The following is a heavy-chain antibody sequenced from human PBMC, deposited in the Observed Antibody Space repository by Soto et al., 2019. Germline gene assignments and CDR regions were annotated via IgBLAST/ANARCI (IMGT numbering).Heavy chain of an antibody. CDR1: GGSVSSGSYY. CDR2: IYYSGST. V-gene: IGHV4-61*01. D-gene: IGHD5-12*01. CDR3: ARDGDGYNY. J-gene: IGHJ4*02. Sequence: QVQLQESGPGLVKPLETLSLTCTVSGGSVSSGSYYWSWIRQPPGKGLEWIGYIYYSGSTNYNPSLKSRVTISADTSKNQFSLKLSSVTAADTAVYYCARDGDGYNYWGQGTLVTVSS.